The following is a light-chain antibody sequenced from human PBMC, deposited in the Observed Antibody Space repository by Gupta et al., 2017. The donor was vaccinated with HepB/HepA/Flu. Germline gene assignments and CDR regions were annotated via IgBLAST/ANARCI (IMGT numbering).Light chain of an antibody. V-gene: IGLV1-47*01. J-gene: IGLJ3*02. CDR3: ASWDDSLSGRV. CDR2: RNN. Sequence: SVLTQPLSASGTPGQRVPLSCSGSSSNTGSNYVYWYPHLPGTAPKLLIYRNNQRPPGVPDRFSGSKSGTSAPLAISGLRSEDEADYYCASWDDSLSGRVFGGGTKLTVL. CDR1: SSNTGSNY.